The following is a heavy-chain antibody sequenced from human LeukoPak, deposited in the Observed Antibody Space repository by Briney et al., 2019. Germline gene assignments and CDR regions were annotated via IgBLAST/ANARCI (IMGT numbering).Heavy chain of an antibody. D-gene: IGHD1-7*01. CDR3: ARVQELELLSYYYYMDV. J-gene: IGHJ6*03. V-gene: IGHV4-39*07. Sequence: SETLSLTCTVSGGSISSSSYYWGWIRQPPGKGLEWIGSIYYSGSTYYNPSLKSRVTISVGTSKNQFSLKLSSVTAADTAVYYCARVQELELLSYYYYMDVWGRGTTVTVSS. CDR1: GGSISSSSYY. CDR2: IYYSGST.